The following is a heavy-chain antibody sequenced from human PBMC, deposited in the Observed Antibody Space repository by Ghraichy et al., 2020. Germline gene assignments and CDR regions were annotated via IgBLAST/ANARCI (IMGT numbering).Heavy chain of an antibody. Sequence: SETLSLTCAVYGGSFSGYYWSWIRQPPGKGLEWIGEINHSGSTNYNPSLKSRVTISVDTSKNQFSLKLSSVTAADTAVYYCARGFIGKYEYYYDSSGYYSFAAYYYYMDVWGKGTTVTVSS. CDR1: GGSFSGYY. J-gene: IGHJ6*03. CDR3: ARGFIGKYEYYYDSSGYYSFAAYYYYMDV. D-gene: IGHD3-22*01. CDR2: INHSGST. V-gene: IGHV4-34*01.